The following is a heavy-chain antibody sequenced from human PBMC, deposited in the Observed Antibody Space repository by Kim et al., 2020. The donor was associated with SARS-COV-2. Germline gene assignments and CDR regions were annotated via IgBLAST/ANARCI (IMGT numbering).Heavy chain of an antibody. Sequence: AQKFQGRVTMTRNTSIRTAYMELSSLRSEDTAVYYCAGGGGDILTGYYDYWGQGTLVTVSS. CDR3: AGGGGDILTGYYDY. J-gene: IGHJ4*02. D-gene: IGHD3-9*01. V-gene: IGHV1-8*01.